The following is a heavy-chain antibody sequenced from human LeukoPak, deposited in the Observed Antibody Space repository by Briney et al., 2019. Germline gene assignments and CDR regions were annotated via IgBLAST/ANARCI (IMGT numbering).Heavy chain of an antibody. D-gene: IGHD3-22*01. CDR2: ISYGGNNK. CDR1: GFTFSSNG. V-gene: IGHV3-30*19. Sequence: GGSLRLSCVASGFTFSSNGMHWVRQAPGKGLEWVTVISYGGNNKYYADSVRGRFTISRDNSKNTLYLQMNSLRAEDTAEYYCARGGRLLLQSQNSWGQGTLVTVSS. CDR3: ARGGRLLLQSQNS. J-gene: IGHJ4*02.